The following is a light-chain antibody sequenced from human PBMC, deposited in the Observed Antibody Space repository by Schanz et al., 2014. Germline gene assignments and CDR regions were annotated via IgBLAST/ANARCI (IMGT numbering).Light chain of an antibody. CDR2: KVT. CDR1: GSDLGAYNY. CDR3: CSYAGRSLI. Sequence: QSALTQPASVSGSPGQSITISCAGTGSDLGAYNYVSWYQQHPGKAPKLMIYKVTQRPSGVPDRFSGSKSGNTASLTVSGLQADDEADYYCCSYAGRSLIFGGGTKLTVL. V-gene: IGLV2-8*01. J-gene: IGLJ2*01.